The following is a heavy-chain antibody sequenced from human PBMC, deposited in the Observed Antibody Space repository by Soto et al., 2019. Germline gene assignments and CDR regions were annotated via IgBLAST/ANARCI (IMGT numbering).Heavy chain of an antibody. CDR2: IIPILGTA. Sequence: ASVKVSCKASGGTFSSYAISWVRQAPGQGLEWMGGIIPILGTANYAQKCQGRVTITADESTSTPYMELSSLRSEDTAVYYCARGAVTTFYYFDYWGQGTLVTVSS. CDR1: GGTFSSYA. J-gene: IGHJ4*02. CDR3: ARGAVTTFYYFDY. V-gene: IGHV1-69*13. D-gene: IGHD4-17*01.